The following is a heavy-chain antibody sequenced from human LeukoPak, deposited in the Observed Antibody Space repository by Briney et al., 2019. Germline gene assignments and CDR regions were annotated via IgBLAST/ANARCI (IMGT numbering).Heavy chain of an antibody. Sequence: SETLSLTCAVYGGSFSGYYWSWIRQPPGKGLEWIGEINHSGSTNYNPSLKSRVTISVDTSKNQFSLKLSSVTAADTAVYYCASSGRVATVGYWGQGTLVTVSS. CDR2: INHSGST. D-gene: IGHD5-12*01. CDR3: ASSGRVATVGY. CDR1: GGSFSGYY. J-gene: IGHJ4*02. V-gene: IGHV4-34*01.